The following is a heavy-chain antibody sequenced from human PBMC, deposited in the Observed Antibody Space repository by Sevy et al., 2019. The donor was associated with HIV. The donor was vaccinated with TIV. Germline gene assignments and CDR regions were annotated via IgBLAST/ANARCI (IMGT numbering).Heavy chain of an antibody. J-gene: IGHJ4*02. Sequence: GGSLRLSCAASGFSFSSYWMTWVSQAPGKGLEWVANIKQDMSEKYYAASVKGRFTISRDNARNSLYLQMESLRAEDTAVYYCARAQQVTMLVVIGGLYFDFWGQGTLVTVSS. CDR1: GFSFSSYW. CDR3: ARAQQVTMLVVIGGLYFDF. CDR2: IKQDMSEK. V-gene: IGHV3-7*01. D-gene: IGHD3-22*01.